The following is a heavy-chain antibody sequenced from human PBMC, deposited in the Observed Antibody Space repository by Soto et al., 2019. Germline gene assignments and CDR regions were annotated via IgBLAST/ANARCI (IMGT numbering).Heavy chain of an antibody. CDR2: IWYDGSNK. CDR3: ARGYDILTGYYLNWFDP. J-gene: IGHJ5*02. Sequence: QVQLVESGGGVVQPGRSLRLSCAASGFTFSSYGMHWVRQAPGKGLEWVAVIWYDGSNKYYADSVKGRFTISRDNSKNTLYLQMNSLRAEDTAVYYCARGYDILTGYYLNWFDPWGQGTLVTVSS. CDR1: GFTFSSYG. D-gene: IGHD3-9*01. V-gene: IGHV3-33*01.